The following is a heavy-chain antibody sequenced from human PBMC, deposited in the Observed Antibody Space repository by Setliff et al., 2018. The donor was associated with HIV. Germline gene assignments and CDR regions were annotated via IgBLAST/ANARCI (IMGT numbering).Heavy chain of an antibody. D-gene: IGHD3-3*01. CDR2: IYTSGST. J-gene: IGHJ6*03. CDR1: GGSISSHY. Sequence: SQTLSLTCTVSGGSISSHYWSWIRQPPGKGLEWIGHIYTSGSTNYNPSLKSRVTMSVGTSKNQFSLKLSSVTAADTAVYYCARCYYNFWSGYPLDYMDVWGKGTTVTVSS. V-gene: IGHV4-4*08. CDR3: ARCYYNFWSGYPLDYMDV.